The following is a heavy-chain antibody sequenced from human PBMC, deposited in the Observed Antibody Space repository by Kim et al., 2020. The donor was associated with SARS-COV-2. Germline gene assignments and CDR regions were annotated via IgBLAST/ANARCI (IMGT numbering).Heavy chain of an antibody. Sequence: GGSLRLSCAASGFTFSSYTMSWVRQAPGKGLEWVSTIYGGGSSTYYADSVKGRFTISRDNSKNTLYLQMNSLRAEDTAVYYCAKDAQEGGWNYSHYWGQGTLVTVSS. CDR2: IYGGGSST. D-gene: IGHD1-7*01. CDR1: GFTFSSYT. J-gene: IGHJ4*02. CDR3: AKDAQEGGWNYSHY. V-gene: IGHV3-23*03.